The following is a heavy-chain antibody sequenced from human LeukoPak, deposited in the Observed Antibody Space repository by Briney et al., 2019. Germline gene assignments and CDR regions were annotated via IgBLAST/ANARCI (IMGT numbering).Heavy chain of an antibody. CDR2: IYSDGDI. V-gene: IGHV3-53*05. Sequence: GGSLRLSCAASGFTISSYYMSWVRQAPGKGLEWVSVIYSDGDIYYADSVSGRFTISRDISKNTLNLQMDSLKTEDTAVYYCAKDQAPRITMIVVSWGQGTLVTVSS. D-gene: IGHD3-22*01. CDR3: AKDQAPRITMIVVS. CDR1: GFTISSYY. J-gene: IGHJ5*02.